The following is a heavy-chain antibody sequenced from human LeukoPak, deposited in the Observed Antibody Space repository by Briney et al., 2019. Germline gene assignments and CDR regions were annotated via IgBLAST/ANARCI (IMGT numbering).Heavy chain of an antibody. D-gene: IGHD6-13*01. CDR1: GFTFSSYS. CDR3: ARDAPQVPAAGVLAS. Sequence: GGSLRLSCAASGFTFSSYSMNWVRQAPAKGLEWVSSISSSSSYIYYADSVKGRFTFSRDISKNTVYLQMKGLRTEDTAMYYCARDAPQVPAAGVLASWGQGTLVIVFS. J-gene: IGHJ5*02. V-gene: IGHV3-21*04. CDR2: ISSSSSYI.